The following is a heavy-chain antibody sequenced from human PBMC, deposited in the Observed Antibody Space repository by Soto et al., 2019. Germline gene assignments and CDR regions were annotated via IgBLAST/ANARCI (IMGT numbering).Heavy chain of an antibody. Sequence: QVQLVESGGGVVQPGRSLRLSCAASGFTFSSYAMHWVRQAPGKGLEWVAVISYDGSNKYYADSVKGRFTISRDNSKNTLYLQMNSLRAEDTAVYYCARPKTSSGWYGGSYFDYWGQGTLVTVSS. CDR1: GFTFSSYA. CDR3: ARPKTSSGWYGGSYFDY. D-gene: IGHD6-19*01. CDR2: ISYDGSNK. J-gene: IGHJ4*02. V-gene: IGHV3-30-3*01.